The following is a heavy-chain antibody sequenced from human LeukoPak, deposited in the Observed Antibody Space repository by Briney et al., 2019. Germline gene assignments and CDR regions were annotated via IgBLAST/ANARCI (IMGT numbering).Heavy chain of an antibody. V-gene: IGHV4-30-2*01. CDR1: GGSISSGGYS. CDR3: ARGSVDDYCYGMDV. CDR2: IYHSGST. D-gene: IGHD3-9*01. J-gene: IGHJ6*02. Sequence: SETLSLTCAVSGGSISSGGYSWSWIRQPPGKGLEWIGYIYHSGSTYYNPSLKSRVTISVDRSKNQFSLKLSSVTAADTAVYYCARGSVDDYCYGMDVWGQGTTVTVSS.